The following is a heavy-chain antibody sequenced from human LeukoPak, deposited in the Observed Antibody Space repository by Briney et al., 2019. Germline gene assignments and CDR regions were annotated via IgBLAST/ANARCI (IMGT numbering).Heavy chain of an antibody. CDR1: GFTVSSNY. Sequence: PGGSPKLSCAASGFTVSSNYMSWVRQAPGKGLEWVSVLYSDESTYYTDSVRGRFTISRDNFKNTLYLQMNNLRAEDTAVYYCARAAYDSNGYTANHDYWGQGTLVTVSS. J-gene: IGHJ4*02. V-gene: IGHV3-53*01. D-gene: IGHD3-22*01. CDR2: LYSDEST. CDR3: ARAAYDSNGYTANHDY.